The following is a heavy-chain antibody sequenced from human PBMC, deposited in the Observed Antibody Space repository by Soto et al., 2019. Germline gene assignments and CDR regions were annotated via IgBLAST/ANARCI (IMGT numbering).Heavy chain of an antibody. CDR1: GFTFSSYG. CDR2: ISYDGSNK. J-gene: IGHJ6*02. Sequence: QVQLVESGGGVVQPGRSLRLSCAASGFTFSSYGMHWVRQAPGKGLEWVAVISYDGSNKYYADSVKGRFTISRDNSKNALDLQMNSLRAEDTAVYYCAKGGYSYVYYYGMDVWGQGTTVTVSS. D-gene: IGHD5-18*01. V-gene: IGHV3-30*18. CDR3: AKGGYSYVYYYGMDV.